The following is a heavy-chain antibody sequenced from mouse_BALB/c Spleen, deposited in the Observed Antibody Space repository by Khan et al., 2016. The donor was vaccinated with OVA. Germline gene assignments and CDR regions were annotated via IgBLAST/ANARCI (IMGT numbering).Heavy chain of an antibody. D-gene: IGHD1-1*02. V-gene: IGHV5-4*02. Sequence: EVELVESGGGLVKPGGSLKLSCAASGFTFSDYYMYWVRQSPEKRLEWVATISDGGNYIYYIAILTGRFTISRDNSNINPFLEMRSLKSEDSAMYYCIRGHYGGPFSHGGHGTLVTVSA. CDR1: GFTFSDYY. CDR2: ISDGGNYI. J-gene: IGHJ3*01. CDR3: IRGHYGGPFSH.